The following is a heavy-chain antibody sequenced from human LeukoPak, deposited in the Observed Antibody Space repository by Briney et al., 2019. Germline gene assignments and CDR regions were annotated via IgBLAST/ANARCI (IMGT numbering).Heavy chain of an antibody. J-gene: IGHJ6*03. V-gene: IGHV1-69*05. CDR2: IIPIFGTA. Sequence: SVKVSCKASGGTFSSYAISWVRQAPGQGLEWMGRIIPIFGTANYAQKFQGRVMITTDESTSTAYMELSSLRSEDTAVYYCARQGFLEWRHYMDVWGKGTTVTVSS. CDR3: ARQGFLEWRHYMDV. D-gene: IGHD3-3*01. CDR1: GGTFSSYA.